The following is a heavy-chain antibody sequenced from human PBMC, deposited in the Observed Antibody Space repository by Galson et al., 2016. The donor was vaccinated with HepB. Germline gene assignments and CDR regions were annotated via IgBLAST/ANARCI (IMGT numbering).Heavy chain of an antibody. D-gene: IGHD2-15*01. Sequence: SVKVSCKAFQYTFTRYYMHWVRQAPGQGLEWMGIINPSGGSTSYAEKFQGRVTMTRDTSTSTVYMELSSLKSEDTAVYYCARECSLGIYCYFDYWGQGTLVTVST. J-gene: IGHJ4*02. CDR1: QYTFTRYY. CDR3: ARECSLGIYCYFDY. CDR2: INPSGGST. V-gene: IGHV1-46*01.